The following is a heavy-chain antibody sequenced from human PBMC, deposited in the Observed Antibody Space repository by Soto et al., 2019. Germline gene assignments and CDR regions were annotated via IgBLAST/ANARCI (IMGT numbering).Heavy chain of an antibody. CDR3: ARDHRYYDSSGYRVSGGMDV. CDR1: GFTFSSYG. Sequence: TGGSLRLSCAASGFTFSSYGMHWVRQAPGKGLEWVAVIWYDGSNKYYADSVKGRFTISRDNSKNTLYLQMNSLRAEDTAVYYCARDHRYYDSSGYRVSGGMDVWGQGTTVTVSS. V-gene: IGHV3-33*01. D-gene: IGHD3-22*01. CDR2: IWYDGSNK. J-gene: IGHJ6*02.